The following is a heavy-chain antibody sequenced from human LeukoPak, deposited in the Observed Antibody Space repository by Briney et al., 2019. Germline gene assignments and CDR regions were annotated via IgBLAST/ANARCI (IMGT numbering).Heavy chain of an antibody. J-gene: IGHJ4*02. Sequence: GGSLRLSCAASGLTVMSSHVTWVRQAPGKGLEWVSVTYSGGTTSYADSVKDRFTSSRDNSKNTHYLQMNSLRVEDTAVYYCARESPTTVTYFDYWGQGTLVTVSS. CDR3: ARESPTTVTYFDY. CDR2: TYSGGTT. V-gene: IGHV3-66*01. CDR1: GLTVMSSH. D-gene: IGHD4-17*01.